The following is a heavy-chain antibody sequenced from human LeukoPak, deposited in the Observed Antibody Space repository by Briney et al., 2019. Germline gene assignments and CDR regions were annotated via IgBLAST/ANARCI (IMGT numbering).Heavy chain of an antibody. CDR1: GYTLTELS. D-gene: IGHD3-22*01. Sequence: ASVKVSCKVSGYTLTELSMHWVRQAPGEGLEWMGGFDPEDGETIYAQKFQGRVTMTEDTSTDTAYMELSSLRSEDTAVYYCATISFEVGGYSTNLRYDYWGQGTLVTVSS. CDR3: ATISFEVGGYSTNLRYDY. CDR2: FDPEDGET. J-gene: IGHJ4*02. V-gene: IGHV1-24*01.